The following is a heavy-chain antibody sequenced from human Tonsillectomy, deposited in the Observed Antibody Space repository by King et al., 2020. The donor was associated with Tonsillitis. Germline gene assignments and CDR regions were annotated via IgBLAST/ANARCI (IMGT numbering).Heavy chain of an antibody. D-gene: IGHD2-21*02. CDR2: IYSSGST. V-gene: IGHV4-39*01. CDR1: GGSISSTSYY. J-gene: IGHJ4*02. Sequence: QLQESGPGLVKPSETLSLTCTVSGGSISSTSYYWGWIRQPPGKGLEWIGSIYSSGSTYYNPSLNSRVTMSVDTSKNQFSLKLRSVTAADTTVYYCASHYCGGDCYPIAAFFDYWGRGTLVTVSS. CDR3: ASHYCGGDCYPIAAFFDY.